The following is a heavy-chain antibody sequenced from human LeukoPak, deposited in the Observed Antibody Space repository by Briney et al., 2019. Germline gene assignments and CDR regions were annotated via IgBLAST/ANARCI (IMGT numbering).Heavy chain of an antibody. CDR2: ISYDGSNK. J-gene: IGHJ6*04. CDR1: GLTFSSYG. D-gene: IGHD3-10*01. CDR3: AKDLVEVRGVIITQDYYYGMDV. Sequence: PGGSLRLSCAASGLTFSSYGMHWVRQAPGKGLEWVAVISYDGSNKYYADSVKGRFTISRDNSKNTLYLQMNSLRAEDTAVYYCAKDLVEVRGVIITQDYYYGMDVWGKGTTVTVSS. V-gene: IGHV3-30*18.